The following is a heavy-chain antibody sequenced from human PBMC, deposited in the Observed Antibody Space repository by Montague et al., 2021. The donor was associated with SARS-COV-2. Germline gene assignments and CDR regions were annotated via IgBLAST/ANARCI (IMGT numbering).Heavy chain of an antibody. CDR3: ARLEAGDGSCGSCYSSWFAP. J-gene: IGHJ5*02. D-gene: IGHD2-15*01. CDR2: IYYSGST. CDR1: GGSISSYY. Sequence: SETLSLTCTVSGGSISSYYWSWIRQPPGKGLEWIGYIYYSGSTDYNPSLKSRVTISVDTSKNQFSLKLSSVTAADTAVYYCARLEAGDGSCGSCYSSWFAPWGQGTLVTVSS. V-gene: IGHV4-59*08.